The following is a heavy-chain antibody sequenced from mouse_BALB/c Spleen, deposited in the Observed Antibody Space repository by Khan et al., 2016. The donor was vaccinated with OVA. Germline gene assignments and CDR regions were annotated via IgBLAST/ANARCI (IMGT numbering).Heavy chain of an antibody. CDR1: GYNFISYW. CDR2: INPSTDYT. V-gene: IGHV1-7*01. Sequence: QVQLQQSGTELAKPGASVKMSCKASGYNFISYWMHWVKQRPGQGLEWIGYINPSTDYTEYNQKFKDKATLTTDKSSNTAYMQLSSLTSEDSADYDCTRRGLFVIFVYWGQGTRVTVSA. D-gene: IGHD1-1*02. J-gene: IGHJ3*01. CDR3: TRRGLFVIFVY.